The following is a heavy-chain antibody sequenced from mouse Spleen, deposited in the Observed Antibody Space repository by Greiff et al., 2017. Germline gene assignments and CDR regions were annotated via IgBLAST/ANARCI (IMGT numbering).Heavy chain of an antibody. CDR3: ARQEDYYSNYDAMDY. CDR1: GFTFSSYA. J-gene: IGHJ4*01. Sequence: EVKLMESGGGLVKPGGSLKLSCAASGFTFSSYAMSWVRQTPEKRLEWVAAINSNGGSTYYPDTVKDRFTISRDNAKNTLYLQMSSLRSEDTALYYCARQEDYYSNYDAMDYWGQGTSVTVSS. CDR2: INSNGGST. V-gene: IGHV5-6-2*01. D-gene: IGHD2-5*01.